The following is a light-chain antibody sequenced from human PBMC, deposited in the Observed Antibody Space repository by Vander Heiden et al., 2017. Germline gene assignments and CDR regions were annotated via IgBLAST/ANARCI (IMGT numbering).Light chain of an antibody. CDR1: QSVSSN. Sequence: EIVMTQSPATLSVSPGERATLSCRASQSVSSNLAWYQQKPGQAPRLLIYGASTRATGIPARFSGSGSGTEFTLTISSLQSEDFAVYYCQQYNNWPPWTFGQGTKLXIK. CDR2: GAS. J-gene: IGKJ1*01. V-gene: IGKV3-15*01. CDR3: QQYNNWPPWT.